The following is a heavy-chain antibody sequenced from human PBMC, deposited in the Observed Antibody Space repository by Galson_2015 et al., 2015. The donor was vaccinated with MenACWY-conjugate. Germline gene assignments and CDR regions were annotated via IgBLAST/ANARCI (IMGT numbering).Heavy chain of an antibody. CDR3: ARKAALRFLERYTPNWFDP. D-gene: IGHD3-3*01. J-gene: IGHJ5*02. CDR1: GGSFSGYY. V-gene: IGHV4-34*01. CDR2: INHSGST. Sequence: ETLSLTCAVYGGSFSGYYWSWIRQPPGKGLEWIGEINHSGSTNYNPSLKSRVTISVDTSKNQFSLKLSSVTAADTAVYYCARKAALRFLERYTPNWFDPSAQGTLVPVSS.